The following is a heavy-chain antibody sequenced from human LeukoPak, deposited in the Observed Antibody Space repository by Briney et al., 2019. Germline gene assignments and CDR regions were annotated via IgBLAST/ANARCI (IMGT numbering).Heavy chain of an antibody. CDR2: IYYSGST. J-gene: IGHJ6*03. D-gene: IGHD3-3*01. V-gene: IGHV4-59*01. Sequence: PSETLSLTCTVSGGSISSYYWSWIRQPPGKGLEWIGYIYYSGSTNYNPSLKSRVTISVDTSKNQFSLKLSSVTAADTAVYYCARDLGRYGFWSGYYNPYYYYYMDVWGKGTTVTVSS. CDR3: ARDLGRYGFWSGYYNPYYYYYMDV. CDR1: GGSISSYY.